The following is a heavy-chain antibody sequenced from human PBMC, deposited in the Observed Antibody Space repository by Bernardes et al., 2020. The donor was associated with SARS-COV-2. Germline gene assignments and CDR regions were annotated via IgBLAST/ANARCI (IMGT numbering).Heavy chain of an antibody. CDR3: ARVFGAMVRGVIMGDYYYSGMDV. CDR1: GYTFTSYG. CDR2: ISAYNGNT. Sequence: ASEKVSCKASGYTFTSYGISWVRQAPGQGLEWMGWISAYNGNTNYAQKLQGGVTMTTDTSTSTAYMELRSLRSDDTAVYYCARVFGAMVRGVIMGDYYYSGMDVWGQGTTVTVSS. D-gene: IGHD3-10*01. V-gene: IGHV1-18*01. J-gene: IGHJ6*02.